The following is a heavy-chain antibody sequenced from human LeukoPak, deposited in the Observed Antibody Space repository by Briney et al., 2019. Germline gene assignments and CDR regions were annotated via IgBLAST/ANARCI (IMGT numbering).Heavy chain of an antibody. CDR3: ARALVATRPFDY. J-gene: IGHJ4*02. V-gene: IGHV4-34*01. D-gene: IGHD5-12*01. CDR2: INHSGST. CDR1: GGSFSGYY. Sequence: SETLSLTCAVYGGSFSGYYWSWIRQPPGKGLEWIGEINHSGSTNYNPSLKSRVTISVDTSKNQFSLKLSSVTAADTAVYYCARALVATRPFDYWGQGTLVTVSS.